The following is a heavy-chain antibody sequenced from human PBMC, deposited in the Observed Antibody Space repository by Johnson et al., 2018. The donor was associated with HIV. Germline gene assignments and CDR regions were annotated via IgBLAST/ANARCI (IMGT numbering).Heavy chain of an antibody. CDR1: GFTFSSYA. CDR3: ARGGNYYDSSGYPHDAFDI. J-gene: IGHJ3*02. CDR2: ISYDGSNK. D-gene: IGHD3-22*01. Sequence: QVQLMESGGGVVQPGRSLRLSCAASGFTFSSYAMHWVRQAPGKGLEWVAVISYDGSNKYYADSVKGRFTISRDNSKNTLYLQMNSLRAEETAVYYCARGGNYYDSSGYPHDAFDIWGQGTMVTVSS. V-gene: IGHV3-30-3*01.